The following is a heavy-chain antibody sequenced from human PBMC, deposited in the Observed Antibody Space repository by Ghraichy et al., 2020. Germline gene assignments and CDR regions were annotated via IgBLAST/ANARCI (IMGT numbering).Heavy chain of an antibody. CDR1: GGSISSYY. D-gene: IGHD4-17*01. Sequence: SETLSLTCTVSGGSISSYYWSWIRQPPGKGLEWIGYIYYSGSTNYNPSLKSRVTISVDTSKNQFSLKLSSVTAADTAVYYCAGDYGDYYFDYWGQGTLVTVSS. J-gene: IGHJ4*02. CDR2: IYYSGST. CDR3: AGDYGDYYFDY. V-gene: IGHV4-59*01.